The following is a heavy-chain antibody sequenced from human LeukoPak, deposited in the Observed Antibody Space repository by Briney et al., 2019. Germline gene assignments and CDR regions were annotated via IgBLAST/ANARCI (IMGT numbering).Heavy chain of an antibody. CDR3: ARRGDCSGGSCYYWYFDL. CDR2: INHSGST. CDR1: GGSFSGYY. V-gene: IGHV4-34*01. Sequence: PSETLSLTCAVYGGSFSGYYWSWIRQPPGKGLEWIGEINHSGSTNYNPSLKSRVTISVDTSKNQFSLKLSSVTAAVTAVYYCARRGDCSGGSCYYWYFDLWGRGTLVTVSS. J-gene: IGHJ2*01. D-gene: IGHD2-15*01.